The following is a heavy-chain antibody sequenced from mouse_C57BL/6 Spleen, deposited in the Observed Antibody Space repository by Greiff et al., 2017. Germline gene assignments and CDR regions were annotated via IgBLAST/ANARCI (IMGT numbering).Heavy chain of an antibody. CDR2: IYPGSGST. CDR1: GYTFTSYW. V-gene: IGHV1-55*01. CDR3: ARGTQGYWYFDV. J-gene: IGHJ1*03. Sequence: QVQLKQPGAELVKPGASVKMSCKASGYTFTSYWITWVKQRPGQGLEWIGDIYPGSGSTNYNEKFKSKATLTVDTSSSTAYMQLSSLTSEDSAVYYCARGTQGYWYFDVWGTGTTVTVSS.